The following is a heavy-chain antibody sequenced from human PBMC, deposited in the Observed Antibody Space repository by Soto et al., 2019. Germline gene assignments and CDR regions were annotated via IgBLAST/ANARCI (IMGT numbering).Heavy chain of an antibody. CDR1: GYTFTSHA. V-gene: IGHV1-3*01. CDR2: IKPGNGQA. Sequence: QVQLVQSGAEVKKPGASVKISCKASGYTFTSHAIHWVRQAPGQRLEWMGWIKPGNGQAEYSQKFQGSVTITRDTSASTAYMELSTLTSEDTAVYFCAREQQAFEVHSCDYWGQSTLVTFS. J-gene: IGHJ4*02. CDR3: AREQQAFEVHSCDY. D-gene: IGHD6-13*01.